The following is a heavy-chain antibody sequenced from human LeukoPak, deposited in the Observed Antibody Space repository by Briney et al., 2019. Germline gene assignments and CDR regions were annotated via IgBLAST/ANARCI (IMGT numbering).Heavy chain of an antibody. J-gene: IGHJ4*02. CDR2: ISYDGSNK. CDR3: ARGHSSSWYGFPDY. CDR1: GFTFSSYG. D-gene: IGHD6-13*01. V-gene: IGHV3-30*19. Sequence: GGSLRLSCAASGFTFSSYGVHWVRQAPGKGLEWVAVISYDGSNKYYADSVKGRFTISRDNSKNTLYLQMNSLRAEDTAVYYCARGHSSSWYGFPDYWGQGTLVTVSS.